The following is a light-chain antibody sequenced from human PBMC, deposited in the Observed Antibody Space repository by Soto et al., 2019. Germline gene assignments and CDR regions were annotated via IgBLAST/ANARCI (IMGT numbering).Light chain of an antibody. J-gene: IGLJ1*01. V-gene: IGLV2-23*01. CDR2: EGS. CDR1: SSDVGSYNL. CDR3: CSYAGSRTVYV. Sequence: QSVLTQPASVSGSPGQSITISCTGTSSDVGSYNLASWYQHHPGKAPKLMIYEGSKRPSGVSNRFSGSKSGNTASLTVSGLQXEDEADYYCCSYAGSRTVYVFGTGTKV.